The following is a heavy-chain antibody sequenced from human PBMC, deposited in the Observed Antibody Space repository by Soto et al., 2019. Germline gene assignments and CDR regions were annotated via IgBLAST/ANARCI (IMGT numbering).Heavy chain of an antibody. V-gene: IGHV3-74*01. CDR3: VREGSDSGSRYFDL. CDR2: INSDGSST. J-gene: IGHJ2*01. D-gene: IGHD6-6*01. CDR1: GFTVSSNW. Sequence: GGSLRLSCAASGFTVSSNWMHWVRQAPGKGLVWVSRINSDGSSTTYADSVKGRFTISRDNAKNTLFLQMSSLRADDTAVYYCVREGSDSGSRYFDLWGRGTLVTVSS.